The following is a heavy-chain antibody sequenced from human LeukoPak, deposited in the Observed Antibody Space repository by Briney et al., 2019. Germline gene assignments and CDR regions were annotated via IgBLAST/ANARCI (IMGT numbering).Heavy chain of an antibody. CDR3: FLSKTHSRPIDY. CDR1: GYTFTSYD. V-gene: IGHV1-8*03. J-gene: IGHJ4*02. Sequence: EASVKVSCKASGYTFTSYDINWVRQATGQGLEWMGWMNPNSGNTGYAQKFQGRVTITRNTSISTAYMELSSLRSEDTAVYYCFLSKTHSRPIDYWGQGTLVTVSS. CDR2: MNPNSGNT. D-gene: IGHD6-13*01.